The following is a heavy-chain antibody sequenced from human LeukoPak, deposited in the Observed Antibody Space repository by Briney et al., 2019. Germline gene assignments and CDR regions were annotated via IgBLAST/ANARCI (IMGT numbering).Heavy chain of an antibody. CDR2: ISSSSSYI. J-gene: IGHJ4*02. Sequence: KPGGSLRLSCASSGFTFSSYSMNWVRQAPGDGLEWVSSISSSSSYIYYADSVKGRFTISRDNAKNSLYLQMNSLRAEDTAVYYCARAYNSGYDSDYFDYWGQGTLVTVSS. CDR1: GFTFSSYS. D-gene: IGHD5-12*01. CDR3: ARAYNSGYDSDYFDY. V-gene: IGHV3-21*01.